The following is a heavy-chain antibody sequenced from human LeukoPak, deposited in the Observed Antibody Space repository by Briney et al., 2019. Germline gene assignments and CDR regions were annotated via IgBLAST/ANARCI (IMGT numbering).Heavy chain of an antibody. CDR3: AREGYYDSSGFDY. J-gene: IGHJ4*02. Sequence: GGSLRLSCAASGLTVSSNYMSWVRQAPGKGLEWVSVIYSGGSTYYADSVKGRFTISRNNSKNTLYLQMNSLRAEDTAVYYCAREGYYDSSGFDYWGQGTLVTVSS. CDR1: GLTVSSNY. V-gene: IGHV3-66*02. CDR2: IYSGGST. D-gene: IGHD3-22*01.